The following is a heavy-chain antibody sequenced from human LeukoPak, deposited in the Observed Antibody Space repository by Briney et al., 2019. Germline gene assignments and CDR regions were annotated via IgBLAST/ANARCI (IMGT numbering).Heavy chain of an antibody. V-gene: IGHV3-48*01. J-gene: IGHJ6*03. CDR2: ISSSSSTI. D-gene: IGHD2-2*02. Sequence: GGSLRLSCGASGFTFSSYSMNWVRQAPGKGLEWVSYISSSSSTIYYADSVKGRFTISRDNAKNSLYLQMNSLRAEDTAVYYCARDNIVVVPAAILVGDYYMVVWGKGTTVTVSS. CDR3: ARDNIVVVPAAILVGDYYMVV. CDR1: GFTFSSYS.